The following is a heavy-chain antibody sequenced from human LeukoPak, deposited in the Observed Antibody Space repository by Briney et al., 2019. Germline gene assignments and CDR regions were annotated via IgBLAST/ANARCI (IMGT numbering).Heavy chain of an antibody. CDR2: IYYSRST. J-gene: IGHJ4*02. D-gene: IGHD3-9*01. CDR1: GGSISSYY. Sequence: SETLSLTCTVSGGSISSYYWSWIRQPPGKGLEWIGYIYYSRSTNYNPSLKSRVTISVDTSKNQFSLKLSSVTAADTAVYYCARGNFDWLPRDYWGQGTLVTVSS. V-gene: IGHV4-59*08. CDR3: ARGNFDWLPRDY.